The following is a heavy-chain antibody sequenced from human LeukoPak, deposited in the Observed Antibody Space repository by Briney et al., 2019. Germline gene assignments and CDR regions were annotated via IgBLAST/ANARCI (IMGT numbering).Heavy chain of an antibody. V-gene: IGHV3-74*01. D-gene: IGHD6-13*01. Sequence: GGSLRLSCAASGFTFSTHWMHWVRQAPGKGLVWVSRINSDGSTTTYADSVKGRFTISRDNSKNTVDLQMNSLRAEDTALYYCAKARGYSSSSSFDFWGQGTLVTVSS. J-gene: IGHJ4*02. CDR2: INSDGSTT. CDR3: AKARGYSSSSSFDF. CDR1: GFTFSTHW.